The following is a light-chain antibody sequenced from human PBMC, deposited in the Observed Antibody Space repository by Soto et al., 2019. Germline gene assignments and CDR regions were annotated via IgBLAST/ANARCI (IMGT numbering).Light chain of an antibody. CDR2: DVS. J-gene: IGLJ1*01. V-gene: IGLV2-11*01. Sequence: QSALAQPRSVSWAPGQSVTISCTGTSRDVGGYNYVSWYQQHPGKAPKLMIYDVSKRPSGVPDRFSGSKSGNTASLTISGLQAEDEADYYCCSYAGSYTYVLGTGTKVTVL. CDR1: SRDVGGYNY. CDR3: CSYAGSYTYV.